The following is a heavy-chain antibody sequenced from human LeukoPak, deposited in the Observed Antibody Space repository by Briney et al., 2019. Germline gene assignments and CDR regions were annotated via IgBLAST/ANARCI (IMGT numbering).Heavy chain of an antibody. J-gene: IGHJ3*02. CDR3: VRGLYDSTTYRAFHI. V-gene: IGHV4-4*07. D-gene: IGHD2/OR15-2a*01. Sequence: PSDTLSLTCTVCGGSISSHSWNWIRLPAGKGLEWIGRIYSSGSTNPNPSLKSRVTMSVDTSKNQFSLMLSSVTAADTAVYYCVRGLYDSTTYRAFHIWGQGTMVTVSS. CDR1: GGSISSHS. CDR2: IYSSGST.